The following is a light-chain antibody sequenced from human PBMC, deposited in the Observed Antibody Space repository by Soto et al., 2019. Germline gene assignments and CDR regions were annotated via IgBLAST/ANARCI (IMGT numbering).Light chain of an antibody. CDR3: SSYAGFNNYVV. CDR1: SSDVGGYNY. J-gene: IGLJ2*01. CDR2: EVT. V-gene: IGLV2-8*01. Sequence: QSALTQPPSASGSPGQSVTISCTGTSSDVGGYNYVSWYQQYPSKAPKLMIYEVTKRPSGVPDRFSGSKSGNTASLTVSGLQAEDEADYYCSSYAGFNNYVVFGGGTKLTVL.